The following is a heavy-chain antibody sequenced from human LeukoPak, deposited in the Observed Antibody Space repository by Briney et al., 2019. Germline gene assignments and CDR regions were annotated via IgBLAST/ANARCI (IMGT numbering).Heavy chain of an antibody. CDR3: ARHRASYFDW. CDR2: IYYTGST. J-gene: IGHJ4*02. CDR1: AGSLSIHY. V-gene: IGHV4-59*11. Sequence: ASECLSLNCSVSAGSLSIHYSSWIRQPPGKGLEWIGYIYYTGSTDYNPSLTSRVTISVDTSKNQVSLKINSVTAADTAVYYCARHRASYFDWWGQGTLVTVSS.